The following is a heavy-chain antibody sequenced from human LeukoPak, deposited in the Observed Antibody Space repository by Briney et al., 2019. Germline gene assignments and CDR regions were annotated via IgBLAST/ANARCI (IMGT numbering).Heavy chain of an antibody. CDR2: IYSGGST. D-gene: IGHD4-17*01. V-gene: IGHV3-66*01. Sequence: GGSLRLSCAASGFTVGSNFMSWVRQAPGKGLEWVSVIYSGGSTYYADSVKGRFTISRDNSKNTLYLQMNSLRAEDTAVYYCAKAPYGDYVAYWGQGTLVTVSS. CDR1: GFTVGSNF. CDR3: AKAPYGDYVAY. J-gene: IGHJ4*02.